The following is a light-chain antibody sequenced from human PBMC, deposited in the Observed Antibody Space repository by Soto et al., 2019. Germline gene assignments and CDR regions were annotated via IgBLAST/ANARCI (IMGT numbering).Light chain of an antibody. J-gene: IGKJ2*02. V-gene: IGKV1-5*03. CDR2: EAS. CDR1: QSLSKW. Sequence: DIQMTQSPSTLSASVGDRVTITCRASQSLSKWLAWYQQKPGKDPKLLIYEASRLQTGVPSRFSGSGSGTEFPRALGSLQSDDFATYYCQQYLSLSRCTFGQGTNLEIK. CDR3: QQYLSLSRCT.